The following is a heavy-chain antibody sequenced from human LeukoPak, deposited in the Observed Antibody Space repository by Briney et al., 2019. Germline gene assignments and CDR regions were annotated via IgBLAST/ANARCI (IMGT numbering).Heavy chain of an antibody. D-gene: IGHD6-19*01. CDR3: ARQLSASVIAVAGE. J-gene: IGHJ4*02. Sequence: SETLSLTCTVSGASISNFNYYWGWIRQPPGKGLEWIGSIYYSGSTYYNPSLKSRVTISVDTSKNQFSLKLSSVTAADTAVYYCARQLSASVIAVAGEWGQGTLVTVSS. CDR1: GASISNFNYY. V-gene: IGHV4-39*01. CDR2: IYYSGST.